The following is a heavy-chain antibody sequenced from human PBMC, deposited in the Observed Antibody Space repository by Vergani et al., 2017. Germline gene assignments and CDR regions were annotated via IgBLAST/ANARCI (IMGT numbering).Heavy chain of an antibody. J-gene: IGHJ3*02. CDR1: GGSISSYY. V-gene: IGHV4-59*01. CDR3: ARAPNYGDFRDAFYI. D-gene: IGHD4-17*01. Sequence: QVQLQESGPGLVKPSETLSLTCTVSGGSISSYYWSWIRQPPGKGLDWIGYIYYSGSTNYNPSLKSRVTISVDTSKNQFSLKLSSVTAADTAVYYCARAPNYGDFRDAFYIWGQGTMVTVSS. CDR2: IYYSGST.